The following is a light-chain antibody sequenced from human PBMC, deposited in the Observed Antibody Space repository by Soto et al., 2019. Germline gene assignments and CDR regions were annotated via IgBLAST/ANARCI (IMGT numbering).Light chain of an antibody. CDR3: CSYAGSTTPYV. Sequence: QAVVTQPASVSGSPGQSITISCTGTRTDVGSYNLVSWYQQHPGKAPKLMIYELTKRPSGVSNRFSGSRSGNTASLTISGLQAEDEANYYCCSYAGSTTPYVFGTGTKLTVL. CDR2: ELT. V-gene: IGLV2-23*02. CDR1: RTDVGSYNL. J-gene: IGLJ1*01.